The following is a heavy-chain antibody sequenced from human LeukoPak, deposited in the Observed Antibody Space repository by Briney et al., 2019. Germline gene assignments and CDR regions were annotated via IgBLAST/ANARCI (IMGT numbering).Heavy chain of an antibody. CDR2: ICLNVGTI. D-gene: IGHD3-3*01. CDR1: VFTLEDYA. Sequence: GGSLRLSCAASVFTLEDYATHSGPQTPRKSLWCGSGICLNVGTIGYADSVKARFTISRDNAKNSLYLQMNSLRAEDTGLYYCAKDTAVFGVVTTWGHDYGMDVWGQGTTVTVSS. J-gene: IGHJ6*02. V-gene: IGHV3-9*01. CDR3: AKDTAVFGVVTTWGHDYGMDV.